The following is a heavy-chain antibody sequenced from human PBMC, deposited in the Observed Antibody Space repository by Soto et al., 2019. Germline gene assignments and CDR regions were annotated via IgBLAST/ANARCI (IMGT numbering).Heavy chain of an antibody. V-gene: IGHV3-15*01. Sequence: XGSLRLSCSASGITFSNAWMTWVRQAPGKGLEWVGRIKSITDGGKTDYAAPVKGRFTISRDDSKDTLYLQMNNLRTEDTAVYHCTTDSADIVVVPATFGMDVWGQGTTVTVSS. CDR2: IKSITDGGKT. CDR1: GITFSNAW. J-gene: IGHJ6*02. D-gene: IGHD2-2*01. CDR3: TTDSADIVVVPATFGMDV.